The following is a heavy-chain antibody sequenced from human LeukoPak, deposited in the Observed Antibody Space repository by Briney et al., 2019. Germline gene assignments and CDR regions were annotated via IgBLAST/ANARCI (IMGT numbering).Heavy chain of an antibody. V-gene: IGHV4-38-2*02. CDR2: IYHSGST. D-gene: IGHD5-18*01. CDR1: GYSISSGYY. J-gene: IGHJ4*02. CDR3: ARAGYSYGYGAEY. Sequence: SETLSLTCTVSGYSISSGYYWGWIRQPPGKGLEWIGSIYHSGSTYYNPSLKSRVTISVDTSKNQFSLKLSSVTAADTAVYYCARAGYSYGYGAEYWGKGTLVTVSS.